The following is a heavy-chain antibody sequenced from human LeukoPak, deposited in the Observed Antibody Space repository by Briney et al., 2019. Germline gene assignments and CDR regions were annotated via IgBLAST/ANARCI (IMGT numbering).Heavy chain of an antibody. CDR2: IYYSGSA. CDR1: GGSTSSYY. V-gene: IGHV4-59*01. J-gene: IGHJ2*01. CDR3: ARGPPTVVTPYWYFDL. D-gene: IGHD4-23*01. Sequence: SETLSLTCTVAGGSTSSYYWTWIRQPPGWGLEWIGYIYYSGSANYNPSLKSRVTISVDTSKNQFSLKLSSVTAADTAIYYCARGPPTVVTPYWYFDLWGRGTLVTVSS.